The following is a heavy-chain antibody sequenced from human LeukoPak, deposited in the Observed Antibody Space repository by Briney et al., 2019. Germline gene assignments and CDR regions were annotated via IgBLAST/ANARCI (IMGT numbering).Heavy chain of an antibody. CDR2: VSHSGRT. J-gene: IGHJ2*01. D-gene: IGHD4-17*01. V-gene: IGHV4-34*01. CDR1: GGTFSGSY. CDR3: ARGGYGDNGGSWSYFDL. Sequence: PSETLSLTCAVYGGTFSGSYWSWIRQSPGKGLEWIGEVSHSGRTNYNASLKSRVTISTDTSKNQFSLRLTSVTAADTAMYFCARGGYGDNGGSWSYFDLWGRGTLVTVSS.